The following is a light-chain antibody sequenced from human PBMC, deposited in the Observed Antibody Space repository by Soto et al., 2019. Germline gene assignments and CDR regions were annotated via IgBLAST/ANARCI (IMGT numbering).Light chain of an antibody. CDR1: SSDVGGYNY. V-gene: IGLV2-8*01. Sequence: QSVLTQPPSASGSPGQTVTISCTGTSSDVGGYNYVSWYQHHPGTAPKLMIYEVNKRPSGVPDRFSGSKSGNTASLTVSGLMAEDEADYYCASYAGSNKVFGSGTKLTVL. J-gene: IGLJ1*01. CDR3: ASYAGSNKV. CDR2: EVN.